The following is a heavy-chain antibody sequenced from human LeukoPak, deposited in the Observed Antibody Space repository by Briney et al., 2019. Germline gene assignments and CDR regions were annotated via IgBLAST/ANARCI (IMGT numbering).Heavy chain of an antibody. J-gene: IGHJ4*02. CDR2: IKSKTDGGTT. V-gene: IGHV3-15*01. CDR1: GFTFSNAW. Sequence: GGSLRLSCAASGFTFSNAWMSWVRQAPGKGLEWVGRIKSKTDGGTTDYAAPVKGRFTISRDDSKNTLYLQMNSLKTEDTAVYYCTTHGDESSGYYPSHWGQGTLVTVSS. CDR3: TTHGDESSGYYPSH. D-gene: IGHD3-22*01.